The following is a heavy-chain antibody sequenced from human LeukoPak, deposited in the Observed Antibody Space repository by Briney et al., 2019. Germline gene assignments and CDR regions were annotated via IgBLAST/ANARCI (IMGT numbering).Heavy chain of an antibody. CDR2: ISWNSGSI. J-gene: IGHJ4*02. V-gene: IGHV3-9*01. D-gene: IGHD2-2*01. CDR3: ARDSYCGSTSGQSRLAY. CDR1: GFTFDDYA. Sequence: GRSLRLSCAASGFTFDDYAMHWVRQAPGKGLEWVSGISWNSGSIGYADSVKGRFTISRDNAKNSLYLQMNSLRAEDTAVYYCARDSYCGSTSGQSRLAYWGQGTLVTVSS.